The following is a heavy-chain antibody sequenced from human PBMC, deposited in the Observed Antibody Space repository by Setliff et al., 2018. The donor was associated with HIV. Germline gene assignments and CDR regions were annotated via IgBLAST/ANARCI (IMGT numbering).Heavy chain of an antibody. CDR1: GFTFSSYA. CDR3: AKDLAIVVVPAAPDAFDI. D-gene: IGHD2-2*03. CDR2: ISGSGGST. V-gene: IGHV3-23*01. Sequence: GGSLRLSCAASGFTFSSYASGWVRQAPGKGLEWVSAISGSGGSTYYADSVKGRFTISGDNSKNTLYLEMNGLRAEDTAVDYCAKDLAIVVVPAAPDAFDIWGQGTMVAVSS. J-gene: IGHJ3*02.